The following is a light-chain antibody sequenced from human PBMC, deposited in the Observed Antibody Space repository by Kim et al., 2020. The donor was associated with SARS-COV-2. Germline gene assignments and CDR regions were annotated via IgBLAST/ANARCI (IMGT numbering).Light chain of an antibody. Sequence: GQRVTISCSGSNSNSGSNYVYWYKQLPGTAPKVLIYRSDQWPSGVPDRFSGSKSGTSAPLAISGLRSEDEADYYCAAWDNSVSGPVFGGGTQLTVL. CDR1: NSNSGSNY. CDR2: RSD. CDR3: AAWDNSVSGPV. J-gene: IGLJ2*01. V-gene: IGLV1-47*01.